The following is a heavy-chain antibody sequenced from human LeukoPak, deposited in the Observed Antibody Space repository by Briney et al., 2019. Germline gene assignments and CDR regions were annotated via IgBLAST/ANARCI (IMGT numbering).Heavy chain of an antibody. CDR3: AKDRVDTAMVTDY. V-gene: IGHV3-30*02. D-gene: IGHD5-18*01. J-gene: IGHJ4*02. CDR1: GFTFSSYV. Sequence: PGGSLRLSCAASGFTFSSYVMYWVRQAPGKGLEWVAFIRYDGSNKYYADSVKGRFTISRDNSKNTLYLQMNSLRAEDTAVYYCAKDRVDTAMVTDYWGQGTLVTVSS. CDR2: IRYDGSNK.